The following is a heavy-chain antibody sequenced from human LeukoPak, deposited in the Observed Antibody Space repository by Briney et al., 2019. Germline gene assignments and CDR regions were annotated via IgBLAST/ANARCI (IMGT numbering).Heavy chain of an antibody. D-gene: IGHD1-7*01. V-gene: IGHV1-18*01. CDR3: ARDEAGTPGYYYYYMDV. Sequence: GALVKVSCKASGYTFTSYGISWVRQAPGLGLEWMGWISAYNGNTNYAQKLQGRVTMTTDTSTSTAYMELRSLRSDDTAVYYCARDEAGTPGYYYYYMDVWGKGTTVTVSS. CDR1: GYTFTSYG. J-gene: IGHJ6*03. CDR2: ISAYNGNT.